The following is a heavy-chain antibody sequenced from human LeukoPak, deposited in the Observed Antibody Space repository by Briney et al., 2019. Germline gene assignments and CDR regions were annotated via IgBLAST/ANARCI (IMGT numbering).Heavy chain of an antibody. V-gene: IGHV4-39*07. D-gene: IGHD3-10*01. CDR1: GGSIRSSSYY. CDR2: ISYSGNT. J-gene: IGHJ6*03. Sequence: SETLSLTCTVSGGSIRSSSYYWGWIRQPPGKGLEWIGSISYSGNTYYNPSLKSRVTISVDTSKNQLSLKLSSVTAADTAVYYCARVTGSYYYYYYMDVWGKGTTVTVSS. CDR3: ARVTGSYYYYYYMDV.